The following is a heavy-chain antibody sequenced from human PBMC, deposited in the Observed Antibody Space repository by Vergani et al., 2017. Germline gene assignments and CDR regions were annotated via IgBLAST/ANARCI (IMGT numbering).Heavy chain of an antibody. Sequence: QVQLVQSGAEVKKPGSSVKVSCKASGGTFSSYAISWVRQAPGQGLEWMGRIIPILGIANYAQKFQGRVTITADKSTSTAYRELSSLSSEDTAVYYCAKARGETGLDYYYYYMEVWGKGTTVTVSS. CDR2: IIPILGIA. J-gene: IGHJ6*03. V-gene: IGHV1-69*04. D-gene: IGHD3-10*01. CDR3: AKARGETGLDYYYYYMEV. CDR1: GGTFSSYA.